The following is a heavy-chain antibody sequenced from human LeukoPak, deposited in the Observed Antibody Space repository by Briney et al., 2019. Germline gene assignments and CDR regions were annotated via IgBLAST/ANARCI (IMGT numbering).Heavy chain of an antibody. CDR2: MNPNSGNT. V-gene: IGHV1-8*01. Sequence: ASVKVSCKASGYTFTSYDINWVRQATGQGLEWMEWMNPNSGNTGYAQKFQGRVTMTRNTSISTAYMELSSLRSEDTAVYYCARGFSGIVGAGGDYWGQGTLVTVSS. D-gene: IGHD1-26*01. CDR1: GYTFTSYD. CDR3: ARGFSGIVGAGGDY. J-gene: IGHJ4*02.